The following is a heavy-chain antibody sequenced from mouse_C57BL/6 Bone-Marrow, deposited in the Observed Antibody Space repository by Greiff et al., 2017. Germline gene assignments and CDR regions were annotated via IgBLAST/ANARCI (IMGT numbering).Heavy chain of an antibody. Sequence: EVKLQESGGGLVKPGGSLKLSCAASGFTFSDYGMHWVRQAPEKGLEWVAYISSGSSTIYYADTVKGRFTISRDNAKNTLFLQMTSLRSEDTAMYYCARPYDYDKMAWVAYWGQGTLVTVSA. CDR2: ISSGSSTI. CDR3: ARPYDYDKMAWVAY. V-gene: IGHV5-17*01. D-gene: IGHD2-4*01. CDR1: GFTFSDYG. J-gene: IGHJ3*01.